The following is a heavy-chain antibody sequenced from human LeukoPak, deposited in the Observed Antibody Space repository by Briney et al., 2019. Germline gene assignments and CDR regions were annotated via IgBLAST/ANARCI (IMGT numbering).Heavy chain of an antibody. CDR2: ISYDGSIK. J-gene: IGHJ4*02. CDR3: AKRYTSGWYYFDY. CDR1: GFTFSSYG. D-gene: IGHD6-19*01. V-gene: IGHV3-30*18. Sequence: GGSLRLSCAASGFTFSSYGMHWVRQAPGKGLEWVAVISYDGSIKYYADSVKGRFTISRDNSKNTLYLEMNSLRAEDTAVYHCAKRYTSGWYYFDYWAREPWSPSPQ.